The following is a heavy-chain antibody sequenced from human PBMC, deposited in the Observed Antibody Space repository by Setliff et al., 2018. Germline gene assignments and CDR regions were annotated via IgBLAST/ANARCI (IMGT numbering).Heavy chain of an antibody. CDR1: GGSISSGDYY. V-gene: IGHV4-30-4*08. CDR2: IYSSGST. Sequence: PSETLSLTCTVSGGSISSGDYYWSWIRQPPGKGLEWIGYIYSSGSTYYNPSLKSRVSISVDTSKNQFSLKLSSVTAADTAVYYCARESGWRDFDYWGQGTLVTVSS. CDR3: ARESGWRDFDY. J-gene: IGHJ4*02. D-gene: IGHD6-19*01.